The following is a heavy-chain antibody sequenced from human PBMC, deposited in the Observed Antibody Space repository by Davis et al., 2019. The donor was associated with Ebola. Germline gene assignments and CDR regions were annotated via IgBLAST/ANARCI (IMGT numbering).Heavy chain of an antibody. CDR1: GYTFTSYD. J-gene: IGHJ6*02. CDR2: MNPNSGNT. Sequence: ASVKVSCKASGYTFTSYDINWVRQATGQGLEWMGWMNPNSGNTGYAQKFQGRVTITRNTSISTAYMELSSLRSEDTAVYYWARGGSYDYGMDVWGQGTTVTVSS. D-gene: IGHD1-26*01. V-gene: IGHV1-8*03. CDR3: ARGGSYDYGMDV.